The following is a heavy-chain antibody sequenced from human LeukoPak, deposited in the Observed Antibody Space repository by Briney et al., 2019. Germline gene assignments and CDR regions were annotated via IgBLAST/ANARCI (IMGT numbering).Heavy chain of an antibody. CDR3: AGERWLQVY. J-gene: IGHJ4*02. V-gene: IGHV1-69*04. Sequence: GASVKVSCKASGGTFSSYAISWVRQAPGQGLEWMGRIIPILGIANYAQKLQGRVTITADKSTSTAYMELSGLRSEDTAVYYCAGERWLQVYWGQGTLVTVSS. CDR1: GGTFSSYA. D-gene: IGHD5-24*01. CDR2: IIPILGIA.